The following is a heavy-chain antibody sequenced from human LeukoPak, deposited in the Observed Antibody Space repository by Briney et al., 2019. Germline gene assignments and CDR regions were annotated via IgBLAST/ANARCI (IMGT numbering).Heavy chain of an antibody. Sequence: GGSLRLSCAASGFTFSSYAMHWVRQAPGKGLEWVAVISYDGSNKYYADSVKGRFTISRDNSKNTLYLQMNSLRAEDTAVYYCARDSGYSGYPGSFDYWGQGTLVTVSS. D-gene: IGHD5-12*01. J-gene: IGHJ4*02. CDR2: ISYDGSNK. CDR1: GFTFSSYA. V-gene: IGHV3-30*04. CDR3: ARDSGYSGYPGSFDY.